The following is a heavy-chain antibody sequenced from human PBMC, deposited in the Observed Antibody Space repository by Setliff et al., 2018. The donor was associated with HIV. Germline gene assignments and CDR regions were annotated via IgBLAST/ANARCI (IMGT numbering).Heavy chain of an antibody. CDR3: ARVRRGKAIITTGGMDV. Sequence: GASVKVSCKASGYSFTDYFLHWVRQAPGQGLEWMGRINPNNGDTIYAQKFQGRVTVTRDTSINTAYMVLSSLKSDDTAMYFCARVRRGKAIITTGGMDVWGQGTTVTVSS. CDR1: GYSFTDYF. V-gene: IGHV1-2*06. CDR2: INPNNGDT. D-gene: IGHD3-10*01. J-gene: IGHJ6*02.